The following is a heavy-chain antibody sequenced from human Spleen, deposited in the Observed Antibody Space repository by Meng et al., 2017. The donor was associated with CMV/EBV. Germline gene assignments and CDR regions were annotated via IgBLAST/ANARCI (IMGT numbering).Heavy chain of an antibody. CDR3: ARDPKSSSWYHFDS. J-gene: IGHJ4*02. V-gene: IGHV4-59*01. D-gene: IGHD6-13*01. CDR1: GASISSYY. CDR2: DSGST. Sequence: GSLRLSCIVSGASISSYYWGWIRQPPGKGLEWIAYDSGSTNYNPSLRSRVTISLDTSKNQFTLKLRSVTAADTAAYYCARDPKSSSWYHFDSWGQGTLVTVSS.